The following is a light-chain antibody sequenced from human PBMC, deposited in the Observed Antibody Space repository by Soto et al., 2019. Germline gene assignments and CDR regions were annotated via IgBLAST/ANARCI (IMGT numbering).Light chain of an antibody. CDR1: SSDVGGYNS. J-gene: IGLJ2*01. CDR3: SSYTSSSNAV. V-gene: IGLV2-14*03. Sequence: QSVLTQPASVSGSPGQSITISCTGTSSDVGGYNSVSWYQQHPGKAPKLMIYSVTNRPSGVSNRFSGSKSGNTASLSISGLQAEDEADYYCSSYTSSSNAVFGGGTKLTVL. CDR2: SVT.